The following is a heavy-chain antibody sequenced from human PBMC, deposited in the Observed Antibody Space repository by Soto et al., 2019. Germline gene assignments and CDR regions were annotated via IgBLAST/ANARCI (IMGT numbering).Heavy chain of an antibody. D-gene: IGHD2-2*01. Sequence: GASVKVSCKASGYTFTSYGISWVRQAPGQGLEWMGWISGYNGKTTYAQKLQGRVTVTTDTSTSIAYMELRSLRSDDTAVYYCARGGGRLGYCSTSSCSRDAFDIWRQGTMVT. V-gene: IGHV1-18*01. CDR1: GYTFTSYG. CDR3: ARGGGRLGYCSTSSCSRDAFDI. J-gene: IGHJ3*02. CDR2: ISGYNGKT.